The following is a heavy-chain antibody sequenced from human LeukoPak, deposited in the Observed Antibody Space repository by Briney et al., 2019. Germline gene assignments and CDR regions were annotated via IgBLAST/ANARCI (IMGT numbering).Heavy chain of an antibody. CDR3: ARRRAESSGPSFYYFYMVV. CDR2: IYHNGRT. Sequence: SETLSLTCSVSGGSISGYYWSWIRQLPGERLEWIGFIYHNGRTTYNPSLESRVTISVDTSRNQVSLNLRFVTAADTALYFCARRRAESSGPSFYYFYMVVWGKGTTVTVSS. J-gene: IGHJ6*03. V-gene: IGHV4-59*01. CDR1: GGSISGYY. D-gene: IGHD2-8*02.